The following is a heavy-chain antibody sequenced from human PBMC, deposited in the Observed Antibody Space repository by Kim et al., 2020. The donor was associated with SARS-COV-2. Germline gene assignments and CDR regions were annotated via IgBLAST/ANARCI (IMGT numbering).Heavy chain of an antibody. CDR2: ISWNSGSI. CDR3: ANLPTFGMDV. Sequence: LRLSCAASGFTFDDYAMHWVRQAPGKGLEWVSGISWNSGSIGYADSVKGRFTISRDNAKNSLYLQMNSLRAEDTALYYCANLPTFGMDVWGQGTTVTVSS. V-gene: IGHV3-9*01. J-gene: IGHJ6*02. CDR1: GFTFDDYA.